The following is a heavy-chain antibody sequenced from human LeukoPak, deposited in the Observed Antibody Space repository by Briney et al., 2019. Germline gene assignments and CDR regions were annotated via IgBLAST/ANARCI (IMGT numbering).Heavy chain of an antibody. V-gene: IGHV4-30-2*01. J-gene: IGHJ6*02. CDR1: GGSISSGGCS. CDR2: IYHSGST. CDR3: ARMGYYDFWSGYYYYGMDV. D-gene: IGHD3-3*01. Sequence: PSQTLSLTCAVSGGSISSGGCSWSWIRQPPGKGLEWIGYIYHSGSTYYNPSLKSRVTISVDTSKNQFSLKLSSVTAADTAVYYCARMGYYDFWSGYYYYGMDVWGQGTTVTVSS.